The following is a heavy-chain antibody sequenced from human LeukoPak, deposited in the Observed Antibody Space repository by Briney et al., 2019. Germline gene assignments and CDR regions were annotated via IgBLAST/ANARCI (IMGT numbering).Heavy chain of an antibody. Sequence: VASVEVSCKASGGTFSSYAISWVRQAPGQGLEWMGGIIPIFGTANYAQKFQGRVTITTDESTSTAYMELSSLRSEDTAVYYCARGYCSSTSCYRWFDPWGQGTLVTVSS. CDR3: ARGYCSSTSCYRWFDP. V-gene: IGHV1-69*05. J-gene: IGHJ5*02. CDR1: GGTFSSYA. CDR2: IIPIFGTA. D-gene: IGHD2-2*02.